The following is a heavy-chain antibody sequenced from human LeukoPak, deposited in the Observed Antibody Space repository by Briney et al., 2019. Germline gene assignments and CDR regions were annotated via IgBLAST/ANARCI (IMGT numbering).Heavy chain of an antibody. CDR1: GGSINDDY. CDR3: ARLWFGELFGP. V-gene: IGHV4-34*01. J-gene: IGHJ5*02. Sequence: PSETLSLTCSVSGGSINDDYWTWIRQPPGKGLEWIGEIYHSGSTNYNPSLKSRVTISVDKSKNQFSLKLSSVTAADTAVYYCARLWFGELFGPWGQGTLVTVSS. D-gene: IGHD3-10*01. CDR2: IYHSGST.